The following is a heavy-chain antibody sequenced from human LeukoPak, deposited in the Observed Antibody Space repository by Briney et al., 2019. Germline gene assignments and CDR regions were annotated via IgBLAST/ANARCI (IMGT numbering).Heavy chain of an antibody. CDR1: GFTFSTYA. Sequence: PGGSLRLSCAASGFTFSTYAMHWVRQAPGKGLEWVTVISYDGSKKYYADSVKGRFTISKDNSKNTLYLQVDSLRPEDTAVYYCAKPYGSSLYTNLDYWGQGTLVTVSS. D-gene: IGHD2-2*01. CDR3: AKPYGSSLYTNLDY. J-gene: IGHJ4*02. CDR2: ISYDGSKK. V-gene: IGHV3-30-3*02.